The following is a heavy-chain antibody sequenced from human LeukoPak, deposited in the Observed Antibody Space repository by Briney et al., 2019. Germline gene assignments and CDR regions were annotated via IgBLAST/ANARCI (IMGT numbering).Heavy chain of an antibody. CDR3: IRAPRWEGGNNWFDP. Sequence: PGGSLRLSCAASGSTFSNFWMHWVRQAPEKGLVWVSRISPDGRKTDYADSVKGRFIISRENAESTLYLQMNILRPEDTAVYYCIRAPRWEGGNNWFDPWGQGTLVTVSS. J-gene: IGHJ5*02. CDR1: GSTFSNFW. D-gene: IGHD1-26*01. CDR2: ISPDGRKT. V-gene: IGHV3-74*01.